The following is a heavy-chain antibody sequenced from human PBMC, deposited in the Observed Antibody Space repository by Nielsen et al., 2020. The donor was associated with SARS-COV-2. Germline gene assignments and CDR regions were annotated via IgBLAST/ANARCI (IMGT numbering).Heavy chain of an antibody. D-gene: IGHD2-15*01. CDR3: ARGRRYCSGGSCYSVLKFNYYYYMDV. Sequence: SETLSLTCAVYGGSFSDYYWNWIRQTPGKGLEWIGEINHSGSTNYNPSLKRRVTISVDTSKNQFSLKLRSVTAADTAVYYCARGRRYCSGGSCYSVLKFNYYYYMDVWGKGTTVTVFS. V-gene: IGHV4-34*01. CDR2: INHSGST. CDR1: GGSFSDYY. J-gene: IGHJ6*03.